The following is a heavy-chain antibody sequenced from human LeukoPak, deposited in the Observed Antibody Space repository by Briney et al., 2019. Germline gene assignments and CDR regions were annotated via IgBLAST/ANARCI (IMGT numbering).Heavy chain of an antibody. CDR2: ISSNGGST. CDR1: GFTFSSYA. Sequence: GGSLRLSCAASGFTFSSYAMHWVRQAPGKGLEYVSAISSNGGSTYYANSVKGRSTISRDNSKNTLYLQMGSLRAEDMAVYYCARGRRLDYYYYYYMDVWGQGTTVTVSS. J-gene: IGHJ6*03. V-gene: IGHV3-64*01. CDR3: ARGRRLDYYYYYYMDV.